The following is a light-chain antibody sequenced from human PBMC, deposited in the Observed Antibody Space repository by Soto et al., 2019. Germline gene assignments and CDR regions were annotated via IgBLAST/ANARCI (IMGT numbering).Light chain of an antibody. V-gene: IGKV1-5*01. J-gene: IGKJ3*01. CDR2: DAS. CDR3: QQYNSYSWFT. Sequence: DIQMTQSPSTLSASVGDRVTITCRASQSISSWLAWYQQKPGKAPKLLIYDASSLESGVPSRFSGSGSGTAFTLTISSLQPDDFATYYCQQYNSYSWFTFGPGTKVDIK. CDR1: QSISSW.